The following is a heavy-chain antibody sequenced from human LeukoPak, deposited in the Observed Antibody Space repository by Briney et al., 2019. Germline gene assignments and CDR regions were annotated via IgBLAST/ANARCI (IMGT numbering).Heavy chain of an antibody. D-gene: IGHD5-12*01. CDR3: ARGVYSGYVIYYYYYGMAV. V-gene: IGHV1-8*01. Sequence: ASVKVSCKASGYTFTSYDINWVRQATGQGLEWMGWMNPNSGNTGYAQKFQGRVTMTRNTSISTAYMELSSLRSEDTAVYYCARGVYSGYVIYYYYYGMAVWGQGTTVTVSS. J-gene: IGHJ6*02. CDR1: GYTFTSYD. CDR2: MNPNSGNT.